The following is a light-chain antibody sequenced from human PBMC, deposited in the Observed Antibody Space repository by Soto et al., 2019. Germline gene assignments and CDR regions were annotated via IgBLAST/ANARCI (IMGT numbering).Light chain of an antibody. CDR2: DAS. CDR3: TQYGNLLSLT. CDR1: QDISNY. J-gene: IGKJ4*01. V-gene: IGKV1-33*01. Sequence: DIQMTQSPSSLSASVGDRVTITCQASQDISNYLNWYQQKPGKAPKLLIYDASNLETGVPSRFSGSGSGTDFTFTISSLQAEDIATYYCTQYGNLLSLTFGGGTKVEIK.